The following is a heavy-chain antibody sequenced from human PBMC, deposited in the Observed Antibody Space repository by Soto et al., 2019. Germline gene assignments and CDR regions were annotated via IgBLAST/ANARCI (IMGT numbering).Heavy chain of an antibody. D-gene: IGHD2-2*01. V-gene: IGHV4-30-2*01. Sequence: PSETLSLTCAVSGGSISSGGYSWSWIRQPPGKGLEWIGYIYHSGSTYYNPSLKSRVTISVDTSKNQFSLKLSSVTAADTAVYYCARMHCSSTSCKHYWYFDLWGRGTLVTVSS. CDR3: ARMHCSSTSCKHYWYFDL. J-gene: IGHJ2*01. CDR1: GGSISSGGYS. CDR2: IYHSGST.